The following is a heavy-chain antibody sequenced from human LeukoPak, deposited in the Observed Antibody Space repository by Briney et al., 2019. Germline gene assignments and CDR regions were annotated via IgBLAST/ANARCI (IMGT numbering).Heavy chain of an antibody. CDR2: IRSKANSYAT. CDR1: GFTFSGSA. D-gene: IGHD5-18*01. J-gene: IGHJ6*04. V-gene: IGHV3-73*01. CDR3: TRLGTRTAMAYDVMDV. Sequence: GGSLRLSCAASGFTFSGSAMHWVRQASGKGLEWVGRIRSKANSYATAYAASVKGRFTISRDDSKNTAYLQMNSLKTEDTAVYYCTRLGTRTAMAYDVMDVWGKGTTVTVSS.